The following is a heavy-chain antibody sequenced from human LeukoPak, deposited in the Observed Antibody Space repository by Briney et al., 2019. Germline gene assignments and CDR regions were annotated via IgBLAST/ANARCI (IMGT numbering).Heavy chain of an antibody. Sequence: GGSLRLSCAASGSTVSSNYMSWVRQAPGKGLEWVSVIYSGGSTYYADSVKGRFTISRDNSKNTLYLQMNSLRAEDTAVYYCARDLHRYFDWLFIWGQGTLVTVSS. V-gene: IGHV3-66*01. CDR2: IYSGGST. D-gene: IGHD3-9*01. CDR3: ARDLHRYFDWLFI. CDR1: GSTVSSNY. J-gene: IGHJ4*02.